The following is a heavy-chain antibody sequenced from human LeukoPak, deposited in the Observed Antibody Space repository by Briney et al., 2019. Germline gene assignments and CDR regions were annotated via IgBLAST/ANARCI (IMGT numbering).Heavy chain of an antibody. CDR3: ARNYSDSSGYYSGLDY. CDR2: INPSGGST. Sequence: ASVKVSCKASGYTFTSYYMHWVRQAPGQGLEWMGIINPSGGSTSYAQKFQGRVTMTRDTSTSTVYMELSSLRSEDTAVYYCARNYSDSSGYYSGLDYWGQGTLVTVSS. J-gene: IGHJ4*02. D-gene: IGHD3-22*01. V-gene: IGHV1-46*01. CDR1: GYTFTSYY.